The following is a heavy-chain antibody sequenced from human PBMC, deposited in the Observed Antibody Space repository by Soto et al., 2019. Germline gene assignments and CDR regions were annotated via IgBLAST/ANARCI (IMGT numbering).Heavy chain of an antibody. V-gene: IGHV3-30-3*01. Sequence: QVQLVESGGGVVQPGRSLRLSCAASGFSFSSYAVHWVRQAPGKGLEWVAVLSYGGSSNDYADSLQGRFTISGDNSKNTVYLQMRDWRAEDTAMYYFARDLNDAGDYVLDQWGQGTLVTVSS. D-gene: IGHD4-17*01. CDR2: LSYGGSSN. J-gene: IGHJ4*02. CDR3: ARDLNDAGDYVLDQ. CDR1: GFSFSSYA.